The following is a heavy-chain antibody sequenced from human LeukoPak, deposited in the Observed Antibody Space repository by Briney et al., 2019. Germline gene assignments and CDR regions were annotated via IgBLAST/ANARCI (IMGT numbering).Heavy chain of an antibody. J-gene: IGHJ4*02. CDR1: GFTFDDYG. D-gene: IGHD1-26*01. CDR2: INWNGGST. Sequence: GGSLRLSCAASGFTFDDYGMSWVRQAPGKGLEWVSGINWNGGSTGYADSVKGRFTISRDNAKNSLYLQMNSLRAEDTALYYCAKDIESGSYYPYYFDYWGQGTLVTVSS. V-gene: IGHV3-20*04. CDR3: AKDIESGSYYPYYFDY.